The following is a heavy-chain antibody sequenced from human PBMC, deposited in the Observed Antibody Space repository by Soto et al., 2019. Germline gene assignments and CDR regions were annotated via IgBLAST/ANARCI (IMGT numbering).Heavy chain of an antibody. Sequence: LSLTCTVSGGSISSGDYYWSWIRQPPGKGLEWIGYIYYSGSTYYNPSLKSRVTISVDTSKNQFSLKLSSVTAADTAVYYCARWIQLWYGGDYFDYWGQGTLVTVSS. CDR1: GGSISSGDYY. CDR2: IYYSGST. V-gene: IGHV4-30-4*01. CDR3: ARWIQLWYGGDYFDY. J-gene: IGHJ4*02. D-gene: IGHD5-18*01.